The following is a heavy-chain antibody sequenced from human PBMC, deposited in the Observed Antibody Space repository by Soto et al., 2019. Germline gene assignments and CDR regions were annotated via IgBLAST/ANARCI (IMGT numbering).Heavy chain of an antibody. Sequence: ASVKVSCKASGGTFSSYAISWVRQAPGQGLEWMGGIIPIFGTANYAQKFQGRVTITADESTSTAYMALSSLRSEDTAVYYCARDPAEAASAWFDPWGQGTLVTVSS. V-gene: IGHV1-69*13. CDR1: GGTFSSYA. CDR2: IIPIFGTA. D-gene: IGHD6-13*01. J-gene: IGHJ5*02. CDR3: ARDPAEAASAWFDP.